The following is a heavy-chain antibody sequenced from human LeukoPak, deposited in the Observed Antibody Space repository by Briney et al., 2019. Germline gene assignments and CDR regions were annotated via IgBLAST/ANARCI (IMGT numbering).Heavy chain of an antibody. D-gene: IGHD1-7*01. CDR1: GGTFSSYA. J-gene: IGHJ5*02. Sequence: SVKVSCKASGGTFSSYAISWVRQAPGQGLEWMGGIIPIFGTANYAQKFQGRVTITTDESTSTAYMELSSLRSEDTAVYYCASRNWNLGNNWFDPWGQGTLVTVSS. CDR3: ASRNWNLGNNWFDP. CDR2: IIPIFGTA. V-gene: IGHV1-69*05.